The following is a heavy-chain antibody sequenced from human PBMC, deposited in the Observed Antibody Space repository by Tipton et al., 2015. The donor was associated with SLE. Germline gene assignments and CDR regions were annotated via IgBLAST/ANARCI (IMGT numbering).Heavy chain of an antibody. Sequence: TLSLTCSVSGGSITTFYWSWIRQPPGKGLEWIGYMFFSGRTTYNPSLKSRVTISVDTSKNQFSLKLSSVTAADTAVYYCARAGSGWELGHYYYYMDVWVKGATV. CDR1: GGSITTFY. D-gene: IGHD1-26*01. CDR3: ARAGSGWELGHYYYYMDV. J-gene: IGHJ6*03. V-gene: IGHV4-59*12. CDR2: MFFSGRT.